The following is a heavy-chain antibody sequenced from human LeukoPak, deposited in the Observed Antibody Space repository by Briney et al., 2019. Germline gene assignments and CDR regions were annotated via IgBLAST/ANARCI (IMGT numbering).Heavy chain of an antibody. CDR1: GGTFSSYA. CDR3: ARDALAYRTGGRCYFHY. V-gene: IGHV1-69*05. CDR2: IIPIFGTP. Sequence: ASVKVSCKASGGTFSSYAISWVRQAPGQGLEWMGRIIPIFGTPNYAQKFQGRVTITTDQSTSTAYMELSSLSSEDTAVYYCARDALAYRTGGRCYFHYWGQGTLVTVSS. D-gene: IGHD2-8*02. J-gene: IGHJ4*02.